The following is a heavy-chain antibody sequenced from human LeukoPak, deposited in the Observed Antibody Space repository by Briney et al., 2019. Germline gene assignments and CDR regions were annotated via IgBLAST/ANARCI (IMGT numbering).Heavy chain of an antibody. Sequence: GGSLRLSFATSGFTFTNYAMNWVRQAPGKGLEWVSAVTGAGDTTYYADSVKGRFFMSREDSKTTVYLQMNSLRAEDTAIYYCAKVAEIDLWGPGTSVIVSS. CDR3: AKVAEIDL. V-gene: IGHV3-23*01. CDR2: VTGAGDTT. J-gene: IGHJ4*01. D-gene: IGHD2-15*01. CDR1: GFTFTNYA.